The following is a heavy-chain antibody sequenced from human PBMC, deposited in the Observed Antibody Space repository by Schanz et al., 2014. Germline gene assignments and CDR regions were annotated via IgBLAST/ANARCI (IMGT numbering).Heavy chain of an antibody. V-gene: IGHV1-69*02. CDR1: GGSFSSLT. CDR3: AIISGTVMETF. J-gene: IGHJ4*02. Sequence: QVQLVQSGAEVKKPGSSVKVSCKASGGSFSSLTISWVRQAPGQGLEWMGRIIPMLEIANYAQKFQDRVTFTADKSTSTAYMERRDLRSDDTAVFFCAIISGTVMETFWGQGTLVTVSS. CDR2: IIPMLEIA. D-gene: IGHD5-18*01.